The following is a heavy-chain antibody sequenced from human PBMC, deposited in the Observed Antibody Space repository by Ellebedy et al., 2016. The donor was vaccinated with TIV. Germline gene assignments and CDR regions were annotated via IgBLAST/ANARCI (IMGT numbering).Heavy chain of an antibody. CDR1: GFTFSNYG. CDR2: VSYAGSNK. Sequence: GESLKISCAASGFTFSNYGMHWVRQAPGKGLEWVAVVSYAGSNKYYADSVKGRFTISRDNSKNTLYLQMNSLRADDMAVYYCARRGYCSGGSCASVPFDYWGQGTLVTVSS. CDR3: ARRGYCSGGSCASVPFDY. J-gene: IGHJ4*02. D-gene: IGHD2-15*01. V-gene: IGHV3-30*03.